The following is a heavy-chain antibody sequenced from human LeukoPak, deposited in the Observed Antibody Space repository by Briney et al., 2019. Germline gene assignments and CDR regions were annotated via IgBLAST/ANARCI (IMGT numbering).Heavy chain of an antibody. CDR2: ISSSGSTI. Sequence: GGSLGLSCAASGFTFSSYEMNWVRQAPGKGLEWVSYISSSGSTIYYADSVKGRFTISRDNAKNSLYLQMNSLRAEDTAVYYCARGLETMVRGVIIYYWGQGTLVTVSS. V-gene: IGHV3-48*03. D-gene: IGHD3-10*01. CDR1: GFTFSSYE. J-gene: IGHJ4*02. CDR3: ARGLETMVRGVIIYY.